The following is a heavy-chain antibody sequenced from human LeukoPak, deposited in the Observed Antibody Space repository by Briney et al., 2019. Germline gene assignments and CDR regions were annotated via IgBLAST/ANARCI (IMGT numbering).Heavy chain of an antibody. CDR2: INPSGGRTPSGGST. CDR1: GYTLTGYY. Sequence: GVSVKVSCKASGYTLTGYYIHWVRQAPGQGLEWMGIINPSGGRTPSGGSTSYAQKFQGRVTMTRDTSTSTVYMELSSLRSGDTAVYYCARDQTAATGIFDYWGQGTLVTVSS. D-gene: IGHD6-13*01. CDR3: ARDQTAATGIFDY. V-gene: IGHV1-46*01. J-gene: IGHJ4*02.